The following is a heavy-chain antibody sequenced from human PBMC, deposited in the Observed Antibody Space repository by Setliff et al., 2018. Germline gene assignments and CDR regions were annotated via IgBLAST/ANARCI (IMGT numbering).Heavy chain of an antibody. CDR2: ISPYSGNT. Sequence: ASVKVSCKASGYTFTNHGVTWVRQAPGQGLEWMGWISPYSGNTYYAPELQGRVTLTTDTSTTTAYLELRSLTSDDTAAYYCSRLVRYCTTTTCQRASGDDYWGQGTLVTVSS. V-gene: IGHV1-18*01. CDR3: SRLVRYCTTTTCQRASGDDY. J-gene: IGHJ4*02. CDR1: GYTFTNHG. D-gene: IGHD2-8*01.